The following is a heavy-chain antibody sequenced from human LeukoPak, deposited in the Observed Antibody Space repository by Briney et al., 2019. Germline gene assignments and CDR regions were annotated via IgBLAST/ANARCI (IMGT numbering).Heavy chain of an antibody. V-gene: IGHV1-18*01. D-gene: IGHD6-6*01. CDR1: GYSFTTYG. Sequence: ASVKVSCNASGYSFTTYGISWVRQAPGQGLEWMGWISAYNGNTNYAQKLQGRVTMTTDTSTSTAYMELRSLRSDDTAVYYCARDMIAVRPNWFDPWGQGTLVTVSS. CDR3: ARDMIAVRPNWFDP. J-gene: IGHJ5*02. CDR2: ISAYNGNT.